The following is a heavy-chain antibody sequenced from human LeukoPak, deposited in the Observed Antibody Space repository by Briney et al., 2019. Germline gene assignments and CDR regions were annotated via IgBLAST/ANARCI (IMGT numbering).Heavy chain of an antibody. D-gene: IGHD3-3*01. CDR3: ARSITIFGVVGRFDP. Sequence: PSETLSLTCTVSGGSISSYYWSWIRQPPGKGLEWIGYIYYSGSTNYNPSLKSRVTISVDTSKNQFSLKLSSVTAADTAVYYCARSITIFGVVGRFDPWGQGTLVTVSS. V-gene: IGHV4-59*01. J-gene: IGHJ5*02. CDR1: GGSISSYY. CDR2: IYYSGST.